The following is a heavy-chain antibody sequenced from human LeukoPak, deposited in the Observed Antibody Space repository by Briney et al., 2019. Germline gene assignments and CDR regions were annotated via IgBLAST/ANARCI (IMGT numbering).Heavy chain of an antibody. CDR2: IYPGDSDT. D-gene: IGHD3-9*01. CDR3: ARLGYFDWVCDRLIDS. V-gene: IGHV5-51*01. CDR1: GYSFTSYW. Sequence: GESLKISCKGSGYSFTSYWIGWLRQMPGKGREWMGIIYPGDSDTRYSPSFQGQVTISADKSISTAYLQWSRLTASDTALYYCARLGYFDWVCDRLIDSWGEGSLVSVSS. J-gene: IGHJ4*02.